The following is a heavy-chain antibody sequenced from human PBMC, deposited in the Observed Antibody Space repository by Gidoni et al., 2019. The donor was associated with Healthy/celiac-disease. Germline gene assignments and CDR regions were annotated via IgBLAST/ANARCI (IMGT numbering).Heavy chain of an antibody. CDR3: AREGGYSYGYGVSRAPDYYYGMNV. CDR1: GYTFTSYY. V-gene: IGHV1-46*03. J-gene: IGHJ6*02. D-gene: IGHD5-18*01. Sequence: QVQLVQSGAEVKKPGASVKVSCKASGYTFTSYYLHWVRQAPGQGLEWMGIINPSGGSTTYAQKFQGRVTMTRDTSTSTVYMELSSLRSEDTAVYYCAREGGYSYGYGVSRAPDYYYGMNVWGQGTTVTVSS. CDR2: INPSGGST.